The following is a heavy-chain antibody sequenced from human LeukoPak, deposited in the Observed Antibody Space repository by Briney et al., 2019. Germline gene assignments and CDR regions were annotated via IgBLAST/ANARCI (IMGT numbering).Heavy chain of an antibody. J-gene: IGHJ6*02. CDR2: LSSSSSSFI. CDR3: ARPTYGDYGMDV. Sequence: PGGSLRLSCAASEFTFSTYHMHWVRQAPGKGLEWVSSLSSSSSSFIYYADSVKGRFTISRDNAKNSLYLQMNSLRDEDTAVYYCARPTYGDYGMDVWGQGTTVTVSS. D-gene: IGHD4-17*01. CDR1: EFTFSTYH. V-gene: IGHV3-21*01.